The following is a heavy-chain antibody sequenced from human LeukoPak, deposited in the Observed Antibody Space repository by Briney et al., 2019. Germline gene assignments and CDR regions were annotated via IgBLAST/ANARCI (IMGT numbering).Heavy chain of an antibody. CDR3: ARGAYYYDSSTFDY. Sequence: ASVKVSCKASGYTFTSYGISWVRQAPGQGLKWMGWISAYNGNTNYAQKLQGRVTMTTDTSTSTAYMELRRLRSDDTAVYYCARGAYYYDSSTFDYWGQGTLVTVSS. CDR2: ISAYNGNT. J-gene: IGHJ4*02. CDR1: GYTFTSYG. V-gene: IGHV1-18*01. D-gene: IGHD3-22*01.